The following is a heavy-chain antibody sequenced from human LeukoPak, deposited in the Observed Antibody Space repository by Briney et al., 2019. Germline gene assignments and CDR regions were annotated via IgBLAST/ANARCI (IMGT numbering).Heavy chain of an antibody. Sequence: PSETLSLTCAVSDGSVGSRSSYWAWIRQPPGNGLEWIGIISVNGPTYYNPSLRSRVAMSVDTSKRQFSLKVNSVTPEDTAVYYCARDRTYYYDSSGYYFAPWGQGTLVTVSS. CDR1: DGSVGSRSSY. D-gene: IGHD3-22*01. J-gene: IGHJ5*02. CDR3: ARDRTYYYDSSGYYFAP. V-gene: IGHV4-39*07. CDR2: ISVNGPT.